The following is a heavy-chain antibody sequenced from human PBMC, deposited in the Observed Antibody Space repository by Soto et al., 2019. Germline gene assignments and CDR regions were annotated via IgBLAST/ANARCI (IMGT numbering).Heavy chain of an antibody. CDR3: AKKVNSGPGSQYFDY. J-gene: IGHJ4*02. CDR2: FRTSGDGGTT. D-gene: IGHD3-10*01. CDR1: GFTFSSYS. V-gene: IGHV3-23*01. Sequence: PGGPLRLSCAASGFTFSSYSMSWVRQAPGKGLEWVSGFRTSGDGGTTYYADSVKGRFTISRDNSKNMLFLQMNSLRAEDTAIYYCAKKVNSGPGSQYFDYWGQGTLVTVSS.